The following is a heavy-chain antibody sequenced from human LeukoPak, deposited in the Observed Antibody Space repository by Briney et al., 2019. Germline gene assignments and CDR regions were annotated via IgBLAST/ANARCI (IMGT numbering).Heavy chain of an antibody. CDR1: GFTFSSCA. J-gene: IGHJ4*02. Sequence: GGSLRLSCAASGFTFSSCAMSWVRQAPGKGLEWVSAISTSGGRTFYADSVKGRFTISRDNSKNTLYLQMNSLKAEDTAIYYCAKDPTDFDSSGQTYFDYWGQGTLVTVSS. CDR2: ISTSGGRT. V-gene: IGHV3-23*01. CDR3: AKDPTDFDSSGQTYFDY. D-gene: IGHD3-22*01.